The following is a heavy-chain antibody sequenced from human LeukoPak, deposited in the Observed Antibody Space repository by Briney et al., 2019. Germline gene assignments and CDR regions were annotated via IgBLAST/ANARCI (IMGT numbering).Heavy chain of an antibody. J-gene: IGHJ6*02. V-gene: IGHV1-2*02. CDR3: VRDGSMDV. CDR2: INPNSGDT. Sequence: EASVKVSCKASGYTFSGYYMHWVRQAPGQGLEWMGWINPNSGDTNYAQKFQGRVSMTRDTAITTAYTELSRLISDDTAVYYCVRDGSMDVWGQGTTVTVSS. CDR1: GYTFSGYY.